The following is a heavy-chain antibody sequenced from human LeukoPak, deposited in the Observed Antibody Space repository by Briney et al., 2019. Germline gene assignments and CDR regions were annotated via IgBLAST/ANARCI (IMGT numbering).Heavy chain of an antibody. CDR3: ARVGEYYDSSGYRDY. Sequence: GGSLRLSCAASGFTFSSYSMNWVRQAPGKGLEWLSSISSSSSYIYYADSVKGRFTISRDNAKNSLYLQMNSLRAEDTAVYYCARVGEYYDSSGYRDYWGQGTLVTVSS. CDR2: ISSSSSYI. D-gene: IGHD3-22*01. V-gene: IGHV3-21*01. J-gene: IGHJ4*02. CDR1: GFTFSSYS.